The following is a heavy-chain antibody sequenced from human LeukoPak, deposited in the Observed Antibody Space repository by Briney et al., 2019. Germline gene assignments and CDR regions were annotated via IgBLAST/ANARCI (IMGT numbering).Heavy chain of an antibody. D-gene: IGHD3-16*01. J-gene: IGHJ3*02. CDR2: INPDGNEK. CDR1: GFRFGSDW. CDR3: ARYYDPAVGDAFDI. V-gene: IGHV3-7*01. Sequence: GGSLRLSCAASGFRFGSDWMTWVRQAPGKGLEWVANINPDGNEKYYVDSVKGRFTISRDNGKNSLYLQLNSLRAEDTAVYYCARYYDPAVGDAFDIWGQGTMVTVSS.